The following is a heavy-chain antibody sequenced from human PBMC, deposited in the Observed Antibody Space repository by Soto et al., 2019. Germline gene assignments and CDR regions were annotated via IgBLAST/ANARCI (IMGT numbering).Heavy chain of an antibody. CDR3: ARRQDFGGPHYYYGMDV. Sequence: QVQLVESGGGVVQPGRSLRVSCAASGFIINNYAMHWVRQTPGKGLEWVAVISYDGSNKYYADSVKGRFTISRDNCKNTLYIQMNNLRPDDSAVYYCARRQDFGGPHYYYGMDVWGQGTTVTVSS. D-gene: IGHD3-3*01. CDR1: GFIINNYA. V-gene: IGHV3-30*04. J-gene: IGHJ6*02. CDR2: ISYDGSNK.